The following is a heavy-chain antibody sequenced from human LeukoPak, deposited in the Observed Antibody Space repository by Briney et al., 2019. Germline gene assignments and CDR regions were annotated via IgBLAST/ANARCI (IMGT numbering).Heavy chain of an antibody. V-gene: IGHV3-23*01. CDR1: GFTFSSYA. J-gene: IGHJ4*02. CDR2: ISGSGGST. Sequence: GGSLRLSCAASGFTFSSYAMSWVRQAPGKGLEWVSAISGSGGSTYYTDSVKGRFTLSRDNSKNTLYLQMNSLRAEDTAVYYCAKHRTFGEYYFDYWGQGTLVTVSS. CDR3: AKHRTFGEYYFDY. D-gene: IGHD3-10*01.